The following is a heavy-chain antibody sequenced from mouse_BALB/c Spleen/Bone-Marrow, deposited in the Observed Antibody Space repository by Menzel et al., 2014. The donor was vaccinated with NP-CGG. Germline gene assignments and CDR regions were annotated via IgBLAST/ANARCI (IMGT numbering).Heavy chain of an antibody. D-gene: IGHD1-1*01. CDR3: SLLDDY. CDR1: GYTFTRYY. Sequence: QGQLKESGAELVKPGASVKLSCKASGYTFTRYYMYWVKQRPGQGLEWIGGINPYNGGTHFNEKFKSKATLTVNKSSSTAFMQLNNLTSEDSAVYFYSLLDDYWGQGTTLTVSS. CDR2: INPYNGGT. J-gene: IGHJ2*01. V-gene: IGHV1-53*01.